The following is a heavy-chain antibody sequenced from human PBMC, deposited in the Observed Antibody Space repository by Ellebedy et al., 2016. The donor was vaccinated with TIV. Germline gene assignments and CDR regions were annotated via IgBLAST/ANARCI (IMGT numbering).Heavy chain of an antibody. CDR1: GFTFGDYA. CDR3: ARHRAAGTFDWFDP. V-gene: IGHV3-49*03. CDR2: IRSKAYGGTT. D-gene: IGHD6-13*01. J-gene: IGHJ5*02. Sequence: GGSLRLSCTASGFTFGDYAMSWFRQAPGKGLEWVGFIRSKAYGGTTEYAASVKGRFTISRDDSKSIAYLQMNSLKTEDTAVYYCARHRAAGTFDWFDPWGQGTLVTVSS.